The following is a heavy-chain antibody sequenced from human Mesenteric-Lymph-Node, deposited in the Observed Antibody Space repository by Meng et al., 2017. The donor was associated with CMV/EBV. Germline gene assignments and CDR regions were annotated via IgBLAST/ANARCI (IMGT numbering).Heavy chain of an antibody. CDR3: AAPLGYCSSAICHKY. CDR2: INHSGST. D-gene: IGHD2-2*01. CDR1: SGSFSGYY. J-gene: IGHJ4*02. Sequence: VYSGSFSGYYRSGIRQPPGKGLEWIGEINHSGSTKYNPSLKRRITISVDTSKSQFSLKLSSVTAADTAVYYCAAPLGYCSSAICHKYWNKGSLVTVSS. V-gene: IGHV4-34*01.